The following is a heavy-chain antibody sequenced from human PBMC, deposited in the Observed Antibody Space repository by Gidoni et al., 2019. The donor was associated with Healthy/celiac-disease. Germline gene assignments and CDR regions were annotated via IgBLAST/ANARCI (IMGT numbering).Heavy chain of an antibody. D-gene: IGHD6-13*01. V-gene: IGHV3-74*01. J-gene: IGHJ4*02. Sequence: EVQLVESGGGLVQPGGSLRLSCAASGFTFSSYWMHWVRQAPGKGLVWVSRINSDGSSTSYADSVKCRFTISRDNAKNTLYLQMNSLRAEDTAVYYCARDEGEQQLVPTNFDYWGQGTLVTVSS. CDR3: ARDEGEQQLVPTNFDY. CDR2: INSDGSST. CDR1: GFTFSSYW.